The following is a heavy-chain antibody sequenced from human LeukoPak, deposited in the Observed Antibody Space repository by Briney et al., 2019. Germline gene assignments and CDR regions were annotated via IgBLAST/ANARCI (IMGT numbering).Heavy chain of an antibody. J-gene: IGHJ4*02. CDR3: ARPMVRGPAEPDY. D-gene: IGHD3-10*01. Sequence: ASVKVSCKASGYTFTRYYMHWVRQAPGQGLEWMGWINPNSGGTNYAQKFQGRVTMTRDTSISTADMELSRLRSDDTAVYYCARPMVRGPAEPDYWGQGTLVTVSS. CDR1: GYTFTRYY. V-gene: IGHV1-2*02. CDR2: INPNSGGT.